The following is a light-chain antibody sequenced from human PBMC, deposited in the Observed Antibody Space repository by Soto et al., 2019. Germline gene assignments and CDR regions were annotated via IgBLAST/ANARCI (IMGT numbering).Light chain of an antibody. V-gene: IGLV2-8*01. CDR1: SSDVGRYNY. CDR3: SSYAGNSRYV. Sequence: QSALTQPPSASGSPGQSVTISCTGTSSDVGRYNYISWYQQRPGKAPKLIIYEVSKRPSGVPDRLSGFKYGNTASLTVSGLQAEDEGGYYCSSYAGNSRYVFGTGNKVTVL. J-gene: IGLJ1*01. CDR2: EVS.